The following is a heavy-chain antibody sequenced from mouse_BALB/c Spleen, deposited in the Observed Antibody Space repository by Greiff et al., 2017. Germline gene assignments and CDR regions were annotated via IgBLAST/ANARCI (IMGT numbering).Heavy chain of an antibody. D-gene: IGHD2-4*01. V-gene: IGHV5-17*02. J-gene: IGHJ4*01. Sequence: EVQLVESGGGLVQPGGSRKLSCAASGFTFSSFGMHWVRQAPEKGLEWVAYISSGSSTIYYADTVKGRFTISRDNPKNTLFLQMTSLRSEDTAMYYCARGLPHYAMDYWGQGTSVTVSS. CDR1: GFTFSSFG. CDR2: ISSGSSTI. CDR3: ARGLPHYAMDY.